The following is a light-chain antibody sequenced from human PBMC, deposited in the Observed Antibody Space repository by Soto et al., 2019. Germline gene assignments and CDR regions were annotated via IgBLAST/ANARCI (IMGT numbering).Light chain of an antibody. V-gene: IGKV1-5*01. Sequence: DIQMTQSPSTLSASVGDSVTITCRASQSISYWLAWYQQKPGEAPKLLIYDASSLESGVPSRFSGSGSGTEFTLTISSLQPDDFATYYCQQYNSYSTFGQGTKVEIK. CDR1: QSISYW. CDR3: QQYNSYST. CDR2: DAS. J-gene: IGKJ1*01.